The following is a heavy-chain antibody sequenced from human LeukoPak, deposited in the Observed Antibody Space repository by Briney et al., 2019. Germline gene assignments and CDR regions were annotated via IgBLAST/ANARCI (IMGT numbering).Heavy chain of an antibody. CDR3: ARDFRGRYCSGGRCYSEADY. CDR1: GGSFSGYY. Sequence: SQTLSLTCTVSGGSFSGYYWSWIRQPPGKGLEWVGEIHHSGSTKHNPSLKSRVTISVDTSKNQFSLKLSSVIAADTAVYYCARDFRGRYCSGGRCYSEADYWGQGTLVTVSS. J-gene: IGHJ4*02. CDR2: IHHSGST. V-gene: IGHV4-34*01. D-gene: IGHD2-15*01.